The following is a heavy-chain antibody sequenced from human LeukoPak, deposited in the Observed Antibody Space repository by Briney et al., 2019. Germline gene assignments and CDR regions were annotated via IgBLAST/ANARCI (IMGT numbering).Heavy chain of an antibody. D-gene: IGHD4-17*01. CDR3: GRDPNGDYVGASEF. V-gene: IGHV3-23*01. Sequence: PGGSLRLSCEASGFPFSDYAMTWVRQAPGKGLEWVSSIKGSGGGSSYADSVKGRFTMTRDNSKSTLYLQMNSLRAGDTAVYFCGRDPNGDYVGASEFWGQGTLVTVSS. CDR2: IKGSGGGS. J-gene: IGHJ3*01. CDR1: GFPFSDYA.